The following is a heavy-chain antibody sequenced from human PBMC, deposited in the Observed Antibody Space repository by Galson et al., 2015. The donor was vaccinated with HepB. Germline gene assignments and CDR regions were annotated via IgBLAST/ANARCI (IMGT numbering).Heavy chain of an antibody. Sequence: SLRLSCAASGFPVNNYGIHWVRQAPGKGLESVSVISSNGDSTYYADSVKGRFTLSRDNSKNTLYHQMSSLRTEDTAVYYCARLHTGDTVYGVVIIPLGMDVWGQGTTVTVSS. V-gene: IGHV3-64D*06. CDR2: ISSNGDST. CDR1: GFPVNNYG. CDR3: ARLHTGDTVYGVVIIPLGMDV. D-gene: IGHD3-3*01. J-gene: IGHJ6*02.